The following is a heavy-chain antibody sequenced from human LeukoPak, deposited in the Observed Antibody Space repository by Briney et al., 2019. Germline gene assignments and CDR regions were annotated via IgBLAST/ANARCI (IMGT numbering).Heavy chain of an antibody. V-gene: IGHV3-30*02. CDR3: AKDEYDYVWGSYGQMLRYFDY. CDR2: IRYDGSNK. CDR1: GFTFSSYG. J-gene: IGHJ4*02. Sequence: GGSLRLSCAASGFTFSSYGMHWVRQAPGKGLEWVAFIRYDGSNKYYADSVKGRFTISRDNSKNTLYLQMNSLRAEDTAVYYCAKDEYDYVWGSYGQMLRYFDYWGQGTLVTVSS. D-gene: IGHD3-16*01.